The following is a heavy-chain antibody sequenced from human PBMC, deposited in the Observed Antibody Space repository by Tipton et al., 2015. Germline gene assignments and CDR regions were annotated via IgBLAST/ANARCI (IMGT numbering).Heavy chain of an antibody. V-gene: IGHV1-18*01. J-gene: IGHJ4*02. D-gene: IGHD3-22*01. CDR3: VRHLGDPYDSSGYLDY. CDR1: GYTFTSYG. Sequence: QLVQSGAEVKKPGASVKVSCKASGYTFTSYGISWVRQAPGQGLEWMGWISTYNGNTNYAQKLQGRVTMTTDTSTSTAYMEVRSLRSDDTAVYYCVRHLGDPYDSSGYLDYWGQGTLVTVSS. CDR2: ISTYNGNT.